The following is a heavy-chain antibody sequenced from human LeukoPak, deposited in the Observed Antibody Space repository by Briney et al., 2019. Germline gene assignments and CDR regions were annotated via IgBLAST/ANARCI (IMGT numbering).Heavy chain of an antibody. V-gene: IGHV1-2*04. Sequence: ASVKVSCKASGGTFSSYAISWVRQAPGQGLEWMGWINPNSGGTNYAQKFQGWVTMTRDTSISTAYMELSRLRSDDTAVYYCARGVRYFDWLFMDVWGQGTTVTVSS. CDR3: ARGVRYFDWLFMDV. J-gene: IGHJ6*02. CDR2: INPNSGGT. CDR1: GGTFSSYA. D-gene: IGHD3-9*01.